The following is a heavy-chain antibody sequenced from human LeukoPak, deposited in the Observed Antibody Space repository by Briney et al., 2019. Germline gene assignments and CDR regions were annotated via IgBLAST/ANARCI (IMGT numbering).Heavy chain of an antibody. CDR2: INPNCGGT. J-gene: IGHJ4*02. V-gene: IGHV1-2*02. CDR1: GYTFTGYY. D-gene: IGHD7-27*01. Sequence: GASVKVSCKASGYTFTGYYMHWVRQAPGQGLEWMGWINPNCGGTNYAQKFQGRVTMTRDTSISTAYMELSRLRSDDTAVYYCARDGELTGDKALDYWGQGTLVTVSS. CDR3: ARDGELTGDKALDY.